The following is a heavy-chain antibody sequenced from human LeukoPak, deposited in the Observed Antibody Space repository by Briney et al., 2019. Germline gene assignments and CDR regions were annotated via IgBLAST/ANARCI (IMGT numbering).Heavy chain of an antibody. CDR3: ARRGYCSGGSCYTADNAFDI. J-gene: IGHJ3*02. CDR1: GYSFTSYW. CDR2: IYPGDSDT. Sequence: GESLKISCKGSGYSFTSYWIGWVRQMPGKGLEWMGIIYPGDSDTRYSPSFQGQVTISADKSISTAYLQWSSLKASDTAMYYCARRGYCSGGSCYTADNAFDIWGQGTMVTVSS. D-gene: IGHD2-15*01. V-gene: IGHV5-51*01.